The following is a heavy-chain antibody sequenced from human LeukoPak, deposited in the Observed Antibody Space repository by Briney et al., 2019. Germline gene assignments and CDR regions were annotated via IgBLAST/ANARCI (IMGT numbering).Heavy chain of an antibody. V-gene: IGHV3-74*01. CDR3: ARTPDGADY. J-gene: IGHJ4*02. D-gene: IGHD3-10*01. CDR2: LASDESNK. CDR1: GLTISDSW. Sequence: GGSLRLSCAASGLTISDSWMHWVRQAPGKGLMWVSRLASDESNKIYADSVKGRFIISRDNAENSLYLQMNSLRVEDTAVYYCARTPDGADYWGQGTLVTVSS.